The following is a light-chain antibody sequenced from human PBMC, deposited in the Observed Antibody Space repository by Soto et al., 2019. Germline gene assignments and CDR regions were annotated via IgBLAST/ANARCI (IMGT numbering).Light chain of an antibody. CDR2: AAS. Sequence: DIQMTQSPSSLSASVGDRVTITCRASQGIGNYLAWYQQKPGKVPKLLIYAASSLQSGVPSRFSGSGSGTDFTLTISSLQPEDVATYYCQKYNSAPPVTFGGGTKVEI. V-gene: IGKV1-27*01. J-gene: IGKJ4*01. CDR3: QKYNSAPPVT. CDR1: QGIGNY.